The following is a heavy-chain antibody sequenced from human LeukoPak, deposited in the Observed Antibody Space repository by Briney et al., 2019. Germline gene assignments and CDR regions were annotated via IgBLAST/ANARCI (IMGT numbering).Heavy chain of an antibody. Sequence: GGSLRLSCAASGFTFRSYSMKWVRQAPGQGLEWVASISTSSSYIYYAASVKGRFTISRDNAKNSLYLQMNSLRAEDTAVYYCARGPGNWNPDYWGQGTLVTVSS. D-gene: IGHD1-20*01. CDR2: ISTSSSYI. V-gene: IGHV3-21*01. CDR3: ARGPGNWNPDY. CDR1: GFTFRSYS. J-gene: IGHJ4*02.